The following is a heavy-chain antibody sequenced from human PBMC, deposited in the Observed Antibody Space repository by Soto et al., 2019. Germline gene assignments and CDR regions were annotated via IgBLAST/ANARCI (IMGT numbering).Heavy chain of an antibody. CDR3: ATVAYSSSWYYFDY. D-gene: IGHD6-13*01. Sequence: ASVKVSCKVSGYTLTELSMHWVRQAPGKGLEWMGGFDPEDGETIYAQKFQGRVTMTEDTSTDTAYMELSSLGSEDTAVYYCATVAYSSSWYYFDYWGQGTLVTVSS. CDR1: GYTLTELS. CDR2: FDPEDGET. J-gene: IGHJ4*02. V-gene: IGHV1-24*01.